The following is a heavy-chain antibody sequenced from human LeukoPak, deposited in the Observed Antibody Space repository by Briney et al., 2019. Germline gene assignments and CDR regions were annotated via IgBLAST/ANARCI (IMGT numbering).Heavy chain of an antibody. CDR3: ARDVWPYTYYYDTHPLGGGFDY. V-gene: IGHV3-9*03. CDR2: ISWNSGTV. J-gene: IGHJ4*02. D-gene: IGHD3-22*01. CDR1: RFTFDHYA. Sequence: GRCLRLSYAASRFTFDHYALHWVRQAPGKGLEWVSSISWNSGTVDYADSVKGRFTISRDNAKNSLSLQMNSLRTEDMAFYYCARDVWPYTYYYDTHPLGGGFDYWGQGTLVTVSS.